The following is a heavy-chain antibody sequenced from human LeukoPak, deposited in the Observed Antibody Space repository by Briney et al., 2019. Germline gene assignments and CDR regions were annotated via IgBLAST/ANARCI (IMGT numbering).Heavy chain of an antibody. CDR1: GYSISSGYY. CDR2: IYHSGST. Sequence: SETLSLTCTVSGYSISSGYYWGWIRQPPGKGLEWIGSIYHSGSTYYNPSLKSRVTISVDTSKNQFSLKLSSVTAADTAVYYCARAVKGDYYDSSGYYYDYWGQGTLVTVSS. V-gene: IGHV4-38-2*02. D-gene: IGHD3-22*01. J-gene: IGHJ4*02. CDR3: ARAVKGDYYDSSGYYYDY.